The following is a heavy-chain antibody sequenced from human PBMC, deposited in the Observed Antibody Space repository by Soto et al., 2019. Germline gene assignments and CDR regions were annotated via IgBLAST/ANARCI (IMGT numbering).Heavy chain of an antibody. CDR2: ISSSGSII. J-gene: IGHJ3*02. V-gene: IGHV3-11*01. CDR3: ARGLIAVADGAFDI. D-gene: IGHD6-19*01. CDR1: GFTFSDYY. Sequence: GGSLRLSCAASGFTFSDYYMSWIRQAPGKGLEWVSYISSSGSIIYYADSVKGRFTISRNHAKNSLYLQMNSPRAEDTAVYYCARGLIAVADGAFDIWGQGTMVTVSS.